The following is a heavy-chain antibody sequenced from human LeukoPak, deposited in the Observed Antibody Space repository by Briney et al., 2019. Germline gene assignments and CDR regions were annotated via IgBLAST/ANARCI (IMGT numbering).Heavy chain of an antibody. D-gene: IGHD3-22*01. V-gene: IGHV4-30-2*01. CDR1: GGSISSGGYS. CDR3: ARGSYYDSSFDY. CDR2: IYHSGST. J-gene: IGHJ4*02. Sequence: PSQTLSPTCAVSGGSISSGGYSWSWIRQPPGKGLEWIVYIYHSGSTYYNPSLKSRVTISVDRSKNQFSLKLSSVTAADTAVYYCARGSYYDSSFDYWGQGTLVTVSS.